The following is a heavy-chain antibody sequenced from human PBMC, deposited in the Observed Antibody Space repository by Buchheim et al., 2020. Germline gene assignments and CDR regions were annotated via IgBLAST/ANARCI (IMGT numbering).Heavy chain of an antibody. Sequence: QVQLVESGGGVVQPGRSLRLSCAASGFAFRSHALHWVRQAPGKGLEWLAVISSDGSNKHYADSVKGRFSISRDNSKNTLYLQMSTLRAEDTAVYHCARDGGDYFGTGIWWYYFDFWGQGTL. CDR3: ARDGGDYFGTGIWWYYFDF. CDR2: ISSDGSNK. J-gene: IGHJ4*02. D-gene: IGHD3-10*01. CDR1: GFAFRSHA. V-gene: IGHV3-30*15.